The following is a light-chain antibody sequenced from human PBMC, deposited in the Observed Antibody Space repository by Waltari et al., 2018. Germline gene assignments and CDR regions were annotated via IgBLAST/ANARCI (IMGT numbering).Light chain of an antibody. J-gene: IGKJ1*01. V-gene: IGKV3-20*01. CDR3: QNYERLPAT. CDR2: GVS. Sequence: EVVLTQSPGTLSLSPGERATLSCRASQSVSRALVWYQPKPGQAPRLLIYGVSNRATGIPDRFSGSGSGTDFSLTISRLEPEDFAVYYCQNYERLPATFGQGTRVEIK. CDR1: QSVSRA.